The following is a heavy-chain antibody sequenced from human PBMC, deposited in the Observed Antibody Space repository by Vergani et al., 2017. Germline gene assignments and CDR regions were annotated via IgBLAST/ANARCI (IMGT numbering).Heavy chain of an antibody. J-gene: IGHJ4*02. CDR3: AKELWFGELEGFDY. CDR2: ISDSGGST. Sequence: EVQLLESGGGLVQPGGSLRLSCAASGFPFSSYAMSWVRQAPGKGLEWVSAISDSGGSTYYAASVKGRFTISRDNSKNTLYLQMNSLRAEDTAVYYCAKELWFGELEGFDYWGQGTLVTVSS. V-gene: IGHV3-23*01. D-gene: IGHD3-10*01. CDR1: GFPFSSYA.